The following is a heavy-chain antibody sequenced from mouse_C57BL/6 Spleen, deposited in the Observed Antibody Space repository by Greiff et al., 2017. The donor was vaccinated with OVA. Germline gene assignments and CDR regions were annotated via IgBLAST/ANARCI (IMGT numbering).Heavy chain of an antibody. CDR3: ARGGLLY. CDR1: GYSITSGYY. Sequence: EVQLVESGPGLVKPSQSLSLTCSVTGYSITSGYYWNWIRQFPGNKLEWMGYISYDGSNNYNPSLKNRISITRDTSKNQFFLKLNSVTTEDTATYYCARGGLLYWGQGTSVTVSS. D-gene: IGHD3-1*01. J-gene: IGHJ4*01. V-gene: IGHV3-6*01. CDR2: ISYDGSN.